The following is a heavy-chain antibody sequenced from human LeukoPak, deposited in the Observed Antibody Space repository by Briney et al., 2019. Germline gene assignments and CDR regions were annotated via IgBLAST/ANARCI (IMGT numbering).Heavy chain of an antibody. V-gene: IGHV3-48*01. J-gene: IGHJ4*02. CDR1: GFSFSDHS. CDR3: ASVRGGY. D-gene: IGHD3-16*01. Sequence: PGGSLRLSCAASGFSFSDHSINWVRQAPGKGLEWVPYTTAYSTTYYADSVKGRFTISRDNVKSSLYLQMNNLRAEDTAVYYCASVRGGYWGQGTLVTVSS. CDR2: TTAYSTT.